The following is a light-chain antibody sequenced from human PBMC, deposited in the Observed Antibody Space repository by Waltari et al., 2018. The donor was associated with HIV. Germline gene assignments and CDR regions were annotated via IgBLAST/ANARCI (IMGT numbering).Light chain of an antibody. V-gene: IGLV1-44*01. CDR3: AAWDDSLNGYV. J-gene: IGLJ1*01. CDR2: NNS. CDR1: SSNIGSFS. Sequence: QSVLTQPPSASGTHGQTVTISCSVSSSNIGSFSISWYQQRPLTSPKLLIYNNSQRPSGVPDRFSGSKSGTSASLAISGLQYEDEADYYCAAWDDSLNGYVFGPGTKVTVL.